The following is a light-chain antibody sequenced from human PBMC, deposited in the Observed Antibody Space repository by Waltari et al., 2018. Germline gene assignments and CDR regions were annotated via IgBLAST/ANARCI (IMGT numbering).Light chain of an antibody. J-gene: IGLJ2*01. CDR2: YNN. V-gene: IGLV3-21*01. CDR3: QVWDSDSDHVV. CDR1: NLGRKS. Sequence: SYVLTQPPPVSVAPGETARLTCGGNNLGRKSVHWYQQEPGQAPILVIYYNNDRPSGIPERFSGSNSGNTATLTISRVDAGDEADYYCQVWDSDSDHVVFGGGTKLAVL.